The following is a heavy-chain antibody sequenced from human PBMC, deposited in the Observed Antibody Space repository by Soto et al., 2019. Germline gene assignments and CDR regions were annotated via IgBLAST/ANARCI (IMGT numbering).Heavy chain of an antibody. Sequence: PSETLSLSCTVCGGSISSSSYYWGWIRQPPGKGLEWIGSIYYSGSTYYDPSLKSRVTLSMDTPKNQFSLKVTSVADADTAVYYCARGTFHYDSGGHLRRGYFDYWGQGTLVTVSS. D-gene: IGHD2-21*01. J-gene: IGHJ4*02. V-gene: IGHV4-39*07. CDR1: GGSISSSSYY. CDR3: ARGTFHYDSGGHLRRGYFDY. CDR2: IYYSGST.